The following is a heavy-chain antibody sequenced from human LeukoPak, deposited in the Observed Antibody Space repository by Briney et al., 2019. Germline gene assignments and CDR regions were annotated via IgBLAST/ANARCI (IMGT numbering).Heavy chain of an antibody. CDR2: FTRNDETT. J-gene: IGHJ4*02. CDR3: AKVKVVGYSTFDY. V-gene: IGHV3-23*01. D-gene: IGHD2-8*01. CDR1: GFSFSNWA. Sequence: GGSLRLSCAASGFSFSNWAMSWVRQAPGKGLEWVSGFTRNDETTSYADSVKGRFTISRDNSKNTLYLQMSSLRAEDTAVYYCAKVKVVGYSTFDYWGQGALVTVSS.